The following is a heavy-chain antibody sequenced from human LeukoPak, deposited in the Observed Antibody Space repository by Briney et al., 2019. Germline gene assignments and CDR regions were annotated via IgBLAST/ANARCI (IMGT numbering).Heavy chain of an antibody. J-gene: IGHJ4*02. CDR2: KPDGGTT. D-gene: IGHD3-22*01. CDR3: TTEAYYDSSGYYEGDY. V-gene: IGHV3-15*01. Sequence: KPDGGTTDYAAPVKGRFTISRDDSKNTLYLQMNSLKTEDTAVYYCTTEAYYDSSGYYEGDYWGQGTLVTVSS.